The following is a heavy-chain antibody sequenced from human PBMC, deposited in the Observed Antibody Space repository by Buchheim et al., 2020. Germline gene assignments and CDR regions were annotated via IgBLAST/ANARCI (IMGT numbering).Heavy chain of an antibody. J-gene: IGHJ6*03. CDR3: ARDSGPRYSSGWYRDYYYMGV. CDR2: ISSSSSTI. D-gene: IGHD6-19*01. CDR1: GFTFSSYS. V-gene: IGHV3-48*01. Sequence: EVQLVESGGGLVQPGGSLRLSCAASGFTFSSYSMNWVRQAPGKGLEWVSYISSSSSTIYYADSVKGRFTISRDNAKNSLYLQMNSLRAEDTAVYYCARDSGPRYSSGWYRDYYYMGVWCKGTT.